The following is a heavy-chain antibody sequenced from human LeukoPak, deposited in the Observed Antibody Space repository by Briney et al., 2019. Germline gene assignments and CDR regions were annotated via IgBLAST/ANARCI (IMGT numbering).Heavy chain of an antibody. CDR2: VNSDGSTT. J-gene: IGHJ4*02. CDR3: VSFYETY. D-gene: IGHD2/OR15-2a*01. CDR1: GFTFSSYW. V-gene: IGHV3-74*03. Sequence: GGSLRLSCAASGFTFSSYWIHWVRQAPGKGLAWVSRVNSDGSTTTYADSVKGRFTISRDNAKNTVYLQMNSLRAEDTAVYYCVSFYETYWGRGTLVTVSS.